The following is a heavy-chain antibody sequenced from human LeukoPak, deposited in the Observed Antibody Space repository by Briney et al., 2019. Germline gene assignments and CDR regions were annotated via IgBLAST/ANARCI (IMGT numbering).Heavy chain of an antibody. J-gene: IGHJ4*02. V-gene: IGHV3-30-3*01. CDR2: ISYDVNNK. D-gene: IGHD4-17*01. Sequence: GRSLRLSCAASGFTFSSYAMHWVRQAPGKGLEWVAVISYDVNNKYYADSVKGRFTISRDNSKNTLYLQMNSLRAEDTALYYCATLPTWGQGTLVTVSS. CDR1: GFTFSSYA. CDR3: ATLPT.